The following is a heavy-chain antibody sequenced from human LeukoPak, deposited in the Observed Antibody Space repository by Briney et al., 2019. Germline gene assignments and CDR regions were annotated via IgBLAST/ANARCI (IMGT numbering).Heavy chain of an antibody. V-gene: IGHV3-30*18. D-gene: IGHD1-26*01. CDR1: GFTFSSYG. Sequence: GGSLRLSCAASGFTFSSYGMHWVRQAPGKGLEWVAVISYDGSNKYSADSVKGRFTISRDNSKNTLYLQMNSLRPEDTAVYYCAKEEGRVGAIDYWGQGTLVTVSS. CDR3: AKEEGRVGAIDY. J-gene: IGHJ4*02. CDR2: ISYDGSNK.